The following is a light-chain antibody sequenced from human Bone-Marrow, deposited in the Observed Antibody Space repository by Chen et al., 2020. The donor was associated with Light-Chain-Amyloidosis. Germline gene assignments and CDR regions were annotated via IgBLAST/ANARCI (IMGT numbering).Light chain of an antibody. Sequence: IVLTQSPATLSLSPGERATLSCSASQTVNNYLVWYQQKPGQAPRLLIHSASDRATDIPARFSGSGSGTDFTLTISSLEHEEFAVSYCQQRSTWWTFGQGTRVDIK. CDR3: QQRSTWWT. J-gene: IGKJ1*01. CDR1: QTVNNY. V-gene: IGKV3-11*01. CDR2: SAS.